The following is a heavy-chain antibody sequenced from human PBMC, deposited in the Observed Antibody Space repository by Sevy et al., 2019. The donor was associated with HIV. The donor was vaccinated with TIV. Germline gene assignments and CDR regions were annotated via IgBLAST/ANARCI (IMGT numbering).Heavy chain of an antibody. J-gene: IGHJ6*02. CDR3: ARVEYDFWSGYTNLRGYYGMDV. D-gene: IGHD3-3*01. Sequence: GGSLRLSCAASGFTFSSYGMHWVRQAPGKGLEWVADIWYDGSNKYYADSVKGRFTISRDNSKNTLYLQMNSLRAEDTAVYYCARVEYDFWSGYTNLRGYYGMDVWGQGTTVTVSS. CDR1: GFTFSSYG. V-gene: IGHV3-33*01. CDR2: IWYDGSNK.